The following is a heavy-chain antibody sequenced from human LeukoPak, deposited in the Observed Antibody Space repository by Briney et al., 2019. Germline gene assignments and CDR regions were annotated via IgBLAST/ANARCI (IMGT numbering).Heavy chain of an antibody. D-gene: IGHD3-9*01. CDR1: GYTFTGYY. J-gene: IGHJ4*02. CDR2: INPNSGGT. V-gene: IGHV1-2*02. CDR3: AKEDDILSGYLDY. Sequence: ASVKVSCKASGYTFTGYYMHWVRQAPGQGLEWMGWINPNSGGTNYAQKFQGRVTMTRDTSISTAYMELSRLRSDDTAVYYCAKEDDILSGYLDYWGKGTLVTVSS.